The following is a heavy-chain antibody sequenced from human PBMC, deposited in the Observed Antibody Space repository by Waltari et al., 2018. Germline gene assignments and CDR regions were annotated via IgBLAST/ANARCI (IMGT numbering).Heavy chain of an antibody. Sequence: QVQLVQSGAEVKKPGASVKVSCKASGYTFTSYAMHWVRQAPGQRLEGMGWINAGNGNTKYAQKFQGRVTITRDTSASTAYMELSSLRSEDTAVYYCARAGVWGSYRCLDYWGQGTLVTVSS. J-gene: IGHJ4*02. CDR3: ARAGVWGSYRCLDY. CDR1: GYTFTSYA. CDR2: INAGNGNT. D-gene: IGHD3-16*02. V-gene: IGHV1-3*01.